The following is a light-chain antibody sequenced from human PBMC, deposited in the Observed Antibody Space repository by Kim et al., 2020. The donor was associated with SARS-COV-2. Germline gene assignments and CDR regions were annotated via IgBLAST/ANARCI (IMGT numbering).Light chain of an antibody. Sequence: QGQTARITCSRDALPNQYAYWCQQKPGQAPVLVIYEDTERPSGIPERFSGSTSGTTVTLTISGVQAEDEADYYCQSSDSSDTFWVFGGGTQLTVL. CDR2: EDT. J-gene: IGLJ3*02. CDR3: QSSDSSDTFWV. CDR1: ALPNQY. V-gene: IGLV3-25*03.